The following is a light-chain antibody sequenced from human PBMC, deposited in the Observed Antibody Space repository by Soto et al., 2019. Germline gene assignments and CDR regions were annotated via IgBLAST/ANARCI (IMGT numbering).Light chain of an antibody. J-gene: IGLJ1*01. CDR1: SSDVGGYNY. CDR2: DVS. CDR3: SSYTSSSTLLYV. Sequence: QSVLTQPASVSGSPGQSITISCTGTSSDVGGYNYVSWYQQHPGKAPKLMIYDVSNRASGVSNRFSGSKSGNTASLTISGLQAEDEADYYCSSYTSSSTLLYVFGPGTKLTVL. V-gene: IGLV2-14*01.